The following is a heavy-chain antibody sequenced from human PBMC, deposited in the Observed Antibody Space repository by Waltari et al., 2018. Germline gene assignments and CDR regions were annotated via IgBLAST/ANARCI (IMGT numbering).Heavy chain of an antibody. Sequence: QVQLLQSGAEVNKPGASVTFSCNAAGYTFTGSYMHYVRQSPGQGLEWMGWINPNSGGTNYAQKLQGRVTMTRDTSISTAYMELSRLRSDDKAVYYCARDQRWLQFWDYYYYMDVWGKGTTVTVSS. V-gene: IGHV1-2*02. CDR3: ARDQRWLQFWDYYYYMDV. CDR2: INPNSGGT. J-gene: IGHJ6*03. CDR1: GYTFTGSY. D-gene: IGHD5-12*01.